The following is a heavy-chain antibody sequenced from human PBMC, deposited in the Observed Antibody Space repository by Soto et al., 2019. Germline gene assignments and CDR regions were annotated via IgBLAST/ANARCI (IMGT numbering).Heavy chain of an antibody. CDR1: GFRFSGFW. V-gene: IGHV3-7*01. Sequence: EVQVVESGGGLVQPGGSLRLSCAASGFRFSGFWMNWVRQAPGKGLQWVAIIKEDGSEKYYVDSVNGRFTISRDNAKNSLYLQMDRLRVEDTAVYYCVRGSGFLLYQWGQGTPVTVSS. CDR3: VRGSGFLLYQ. D-gene: IGHD6-19*01. CDR2: IKEDGSEK. J-gene: IGHJ4*02.